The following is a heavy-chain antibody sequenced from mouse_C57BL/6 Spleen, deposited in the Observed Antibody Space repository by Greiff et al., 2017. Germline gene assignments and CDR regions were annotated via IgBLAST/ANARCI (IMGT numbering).Heavy chain of an antibody. J-gene: IGHJ2*01. V-gene: IGHV5-17*01. CDR2: ISSGSSTI. D-gene: IGHD4-1*01. Sequence: EVKLVESGGGLVKPGGSLKLSCAASGFTFSDYGMHWVRQAPEKGLEWVAYISSGSSTIYYADTVKGRSTISRDNAKTTLFLKMTSLRSEDTAMYYCAKLGHFDYWGQGTTLTVSS. CDR1: GFTFSDYG. CDR3: AKLGHFDY.